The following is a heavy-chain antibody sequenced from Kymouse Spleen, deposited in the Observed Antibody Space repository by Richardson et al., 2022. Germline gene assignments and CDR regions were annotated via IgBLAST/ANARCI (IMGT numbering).Heavy chain of an antibody. V-gene: IGHV3-30*18. Sequence: QVQLVESGGGVVQPGRSLRLSCAASGFTFSSYGMHWVRQAPGKGLEWVAVISYDGSNKYYADSVKGRFTISRDNSKNTLYLQMNSLRAEDTAVYYCAKDQTVTTYSYYFDYWGQGTLVTVSS. CDR2: ISYDGSNK. J-gene: IGHJ4*02. CDR3: AKDQTVTTYSYYFDY. D-gene: IGHD4-17*01. CDR1: GFTFSSYG.